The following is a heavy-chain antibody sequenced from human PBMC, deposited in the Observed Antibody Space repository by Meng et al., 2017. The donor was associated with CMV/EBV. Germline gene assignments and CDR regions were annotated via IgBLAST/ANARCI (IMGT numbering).Heavy chain of an antibody. CDR1: GFTFSSYW. Sequence: GESLKISCAASGFTFSSYWMHWVRQAPGKGLVWVSRINSYGSSTSYADSVKGRFTISRDNAKNTLYLQMNSLRAEDTAVYYCARDQVTPGFYYSSSSTQYGMDVWGQGTTVTVSS. CDR3: ARDQVTPGFYYSSSSTQYGMDV. J-gene: IGHJ6*02. V-gene: IGHV3-74*01. CDR2: INSYGSST. D-gene: IGHD6-6*01.